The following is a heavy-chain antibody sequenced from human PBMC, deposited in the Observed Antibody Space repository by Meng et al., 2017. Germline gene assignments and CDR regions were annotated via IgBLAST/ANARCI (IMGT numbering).Heavy chain of an antibody. CDR2: IDCDDDK. D-gene: IGHD6-19*01. CDR1: GFSLSTSGVC. V-gene: IGHV2-70*01. Sequence: SGPTLVTPTQTLTRTCTFSGFSLSTSGVCVSWIRQHPGKALEWLALIDCDDDKYYSTTLKTRLTISKDTYKNQVVITMTNMDPVDTATYYCVRILYSSGWLNIDYWGQGTLVTVSS. CDR3: VRILYSSGWLNIDY. J-gene: IGHJ4*02.